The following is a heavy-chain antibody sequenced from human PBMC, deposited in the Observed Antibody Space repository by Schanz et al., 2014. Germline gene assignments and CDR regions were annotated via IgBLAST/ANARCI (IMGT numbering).Heavy chain of an antibody. Sequence: QVQLVDSGGGLVKPGGSLRLSCTASGFPFSDYFMAWIRQPPGRGLEWVSYIGNGGVTIYYADSVKGRFTISRDNSKNSLYPQMNSLRAEDTAVYYCARPPHDSSGYYPFDYWGQGTLVTVSS. V-gene: IGHV3-11*01. CDR3: ARPPHDSSGYYPFDY. J-gene: IGHJ4*02. D-gene: IGHD3-22*01. CDR1: GFPFSDYF. CDR2: IGNGGVTI.